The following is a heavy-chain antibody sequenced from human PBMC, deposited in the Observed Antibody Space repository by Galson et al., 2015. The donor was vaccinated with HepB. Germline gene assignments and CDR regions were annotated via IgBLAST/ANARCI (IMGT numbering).Heavy chain of an antibody. CDR2: ISSSSSYI. Sequence: LRLSCAASGFTFSSYSMNWVRQAPGKGLEWVSSISSSSSYIYYADSVKGRFTISRDNAKNSLYLQMNSLRAEDTAVYYCASPRRDGYNYFDYWGQGTLVTVSS. CDR1: GFTFSSYS. V-gene: IGHV3-21*01. D-gene: IGHD5-24*01. J-gene: IGHJ4*02. CDR3: ASPRRDGYNYFDY.